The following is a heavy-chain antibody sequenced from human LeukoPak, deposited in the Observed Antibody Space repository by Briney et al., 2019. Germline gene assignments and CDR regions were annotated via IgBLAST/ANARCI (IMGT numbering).Heavy chain of an antibody. V-gene: IGHV3-30-3*01. D-gene: IGHD3-3*01. J-gene: IGHJ4*02. CDR2: ISYDGSNK. Sequence: PGGSLRLSCAASGFTFSSYAMHWVRQAPGKGLEWVAVISYDGSNKYYADSVKGRFTISRDNAKNSLYLQMNSLRAEDTAVYYCARAFGVVTDYWGQGTLVTVSS. CDR1: GFTFSSYA. CDR3: ARAFGVVTDY.